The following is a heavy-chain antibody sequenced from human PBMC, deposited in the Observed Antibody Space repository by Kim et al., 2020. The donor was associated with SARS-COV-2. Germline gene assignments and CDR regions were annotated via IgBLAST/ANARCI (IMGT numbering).Heavy chain of an antibody. CDR1: GFTFNNYW. J-gene: IGHJ4*02. D-gene: IGHD3-22*01. CDR3: VRRYYDSSGYYYFDN. V-gene: IGHV3-74*01. CDR2: INGDGTTI. Sequence: GGSLRLSCAASGFTFNNYWRHWVRQAPGKGLVWVSRINGDGTTISYADSVKGRFTISRDNAKNTLFLQMDSLRVEDTALYYCVRRYYDSSGYYYFDNWGQGTPVTVSS.